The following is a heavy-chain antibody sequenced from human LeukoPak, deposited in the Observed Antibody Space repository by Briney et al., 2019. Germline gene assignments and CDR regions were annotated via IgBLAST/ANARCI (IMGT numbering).Heavy chain of an antibody. CDR3: ARGNWNTETDY. Sequence: PSQTLSLTCTVSGGSISSGGYYCSWIRQHPGKGLEWIGYIYYSGSTYYNPSLKGRVTISVDTSKNQFSLKLSSVTAADTAVYYCARGNWNTETDYWGQGTLVTVSS. D-gene: IGHD1/OR15-1a*01. CDR1: GGSISSGGYY. J-gene: IGHJ4*02. V-gene: IGHV4-31*03. CDR2: IYYSGST.